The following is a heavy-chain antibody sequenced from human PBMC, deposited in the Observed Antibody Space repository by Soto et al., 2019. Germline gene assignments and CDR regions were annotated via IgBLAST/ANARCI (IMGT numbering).Heavy chain of an antibody. Sequence: GASVKVSCKASGGTFSSSIISWVRQAPGQGLEWMGRIIPILGIANYAQKFQGRVTITADKSTSTAYMELSSLRSEDTAVYYCARDLEGAMVGYWGQGTLVTVSS. J-gene: IGHJ4*02. CDR3: ARDLEGAMVGY. D-gene: IGHD5-18*01. CDR2: IIPILGIA. V-gene: IGHV1-69*04. CDR1: GGTFSSSI.